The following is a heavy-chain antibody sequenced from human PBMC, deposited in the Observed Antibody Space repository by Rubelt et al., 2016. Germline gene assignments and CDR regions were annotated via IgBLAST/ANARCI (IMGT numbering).Heavy chain of an antibody. CDR3: ARTKTVEMATIPLDD. V-gene: IGHV1-46*01. Sequence: QVQLVQSGAEVKKPGASVKVSCKASGYTFTRYYMHWVRQAPGKGLEWMGIINPSGGSTSYGQKFQGSVTMPRERQTRTVYMDLSSVRSEDTAVYYCARTKTVEMATIPLDDWGQRTLVTVSP. CDR1: GYTFTRYY. CDR2: INPSGGST. J-gene: IGHJ4*02. D-gene: IGHD5-24*01.